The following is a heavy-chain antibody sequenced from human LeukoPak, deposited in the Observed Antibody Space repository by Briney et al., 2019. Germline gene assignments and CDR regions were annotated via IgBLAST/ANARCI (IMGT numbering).Heavy chain of an antibody. CDR3: AKGTHGSPVRTDC. J-gene: IGHJ4*02. Sequence: GGSLRLSCAASGFTFSSYAMSWVRQAPGKGLEWVSAISGSGDSTYYADSVKGRFTISRDNSKNTFYPQMNSLRAEDTAVYYCAKGTHGSPVRTDCWGQGTLVAVSS. CDR1: GFTFSSYA. V-gene: IGHV3-23*01. CDR2: ISGSGDST. D-gene: IGHD1-14*01.